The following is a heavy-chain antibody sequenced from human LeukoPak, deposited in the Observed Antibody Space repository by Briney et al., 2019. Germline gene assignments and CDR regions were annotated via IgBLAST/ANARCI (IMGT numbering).Heavy chain of an antibody. D-gene: IGHD2-15*01. V-gene: IGHV3-53*05. CDR2: IYSGGDT. CDR1: TTVRSNY. Sequence: GGSLRLSCAASTTVRSNYMTWVRQAPGKGLEWVSVIYSGGDTYYADSVKGRFTISRDNSQNTLYLQMSGLRVEDTGVYYCATNAVVVAATGVLDIWGQGTMVTVSS. CDR3: ATNAVVVAATGVLDI. J-gene: IGHJ3*02.